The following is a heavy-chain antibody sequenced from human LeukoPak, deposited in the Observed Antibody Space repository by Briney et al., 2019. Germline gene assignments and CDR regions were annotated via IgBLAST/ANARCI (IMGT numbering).Heavy chain of an antibody. V-gene: IGHV4-34*01. CDR3: ARYGPHYYYGSGSYYNPFDY. D-gene: IGHD3-10*01. J-gene: IGHJ4*02. CDR1: GGSFSGYY. CDR2: INHSGST. Sequence: SETLSLTCAVYGGSFSGYYWSWIRQPPGKGLEWIGEINHSGSTNYNPSLKSRVTISVDTSKNQFSLKLSSVTAADTAVYYCARYGPHYYYGSGSYYNPFDYWGQGTLVTVSS.